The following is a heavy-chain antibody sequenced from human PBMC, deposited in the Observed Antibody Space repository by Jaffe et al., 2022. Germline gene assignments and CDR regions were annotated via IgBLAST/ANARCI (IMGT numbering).Heavy chain of an antibody. CDR3: AREVLAYYYGSGSYRLPYYYYMDV. D-gene: IGHD3-10*01. CDR1: GGSISSGSYY. J-gene: IGHJ6*03. Sequence: QVQLQESGPGLVKPSQTLSLTCTVSGGSISSGSYYWSWIRQPAGKGLEWIGRIYTSGSTNYNPSLKSRVTISVDTSKNQFSLKLSSVTAADTAVYYCAREVLAYYYGSGSYRLPYYYYMDVWGKGTTVTVSS. CDR2: IYTSGST. V-gene: IGHV4-61*02.